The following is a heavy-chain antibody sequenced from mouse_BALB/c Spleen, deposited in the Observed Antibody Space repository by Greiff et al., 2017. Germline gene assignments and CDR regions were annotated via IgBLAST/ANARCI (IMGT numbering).Heavy chain of an antibody. V-gene: IGHV1-20*02. CDR1: GFSFTGYF. CDR3: ARSYYDYDVWFAY. Sequence: VQLQQSGPELVKPGASVKLSCTASGFSFTGYFMNWVLQSPGKSLEWIGRINPYNGDTFYNHKLKGKATLTVDKSSSTANMELRSLASEDSAVYYCARSYYDYDVWFAYWGQGTLVTVSA. CDR2: INPYNGDT. D-gene: IGHD2-4*01. J-gene: IGHJ3*01.